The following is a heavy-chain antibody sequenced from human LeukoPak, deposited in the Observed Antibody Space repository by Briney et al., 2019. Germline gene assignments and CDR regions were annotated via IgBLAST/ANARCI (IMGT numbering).Heavy chain of an antibody. J-gene: IGHJ3*02. V-gene: IGHV1-69*13. CDR1: GGTFSSYA. D-gene: IGHD3-22*01. CDR3: ARENGAYYYDSSGYLI. CDR2: IIPIFGTA. Sequence: ASVEVSCKASGGTFSSYAISWVRQAPGQGLEWMGGIIPIFGTANYAQKFQGRVTITADESTSTAYMELSSLRSEDTAVYYCARENGAYYYDSSGYLIWGQGTMVTVSS.